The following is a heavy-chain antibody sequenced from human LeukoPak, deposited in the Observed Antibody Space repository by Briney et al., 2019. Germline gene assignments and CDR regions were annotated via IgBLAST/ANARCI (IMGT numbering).Heavy chain of an antibody. V-gene: IGHV4-38-2*02. D-gene: IGHD3-22*01. J-gene: IGHJ5*02. CDR1: GYSISSGYY. CDR3: VRSYYYDSGLRFDP. Sequence: SETLSLTCTVSGYSISSGYYWGWIRQPPGKGLEWIGSIYHSGSTYYNPSLKSRVTISVDTSKNQFSLKLSSVTAADTAVYFCVRSYYYDSGLRFDPWGQGTLVTVSS. CDR2: IYHSGST.